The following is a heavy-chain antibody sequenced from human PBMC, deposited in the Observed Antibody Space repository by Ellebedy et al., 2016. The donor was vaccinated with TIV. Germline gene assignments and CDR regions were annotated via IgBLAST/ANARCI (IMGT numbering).Heavy chain of an antibody. D-gene: IGHD6-19*01. CDR2: INPNSGGT. CDR3: ARESGSGWYFYRRYYFDY. CDR1: GYTFTGYY. J-gene: IGHJ4*02. Sequence: ASVQVSCKASGYTFTGYYMHWVRQAPGQGLEWMGWINPNSGGTNYAQKFQGRVTITADKSTSTAYMELSSLRSEDTAVYYCARESGSGWYFYRRYYFDYWGQGSLVTVSS. V-gene: IGHV1-2*02.